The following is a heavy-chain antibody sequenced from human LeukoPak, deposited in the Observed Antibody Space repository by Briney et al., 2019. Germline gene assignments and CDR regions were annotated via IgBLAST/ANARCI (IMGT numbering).Heavy chain of an antibody. D-gene: IGHD4-17*01. CDR3: GRTGQVDY. V-gene: IGHV3-23*01. J-gene: IGHJ4*02. CDR2: ISGSGDTT. Sequence: GGSLRLSCAASGFTVSSNYMSWVRQAPGKGLEWVSAISGSGDTTYYADSVKGRFTISRDNSKNTLYLQMNSLRAEDTAVYYCGRTGQVDYWGQGTLVTVSS. CDR1: GFTVSSNY.